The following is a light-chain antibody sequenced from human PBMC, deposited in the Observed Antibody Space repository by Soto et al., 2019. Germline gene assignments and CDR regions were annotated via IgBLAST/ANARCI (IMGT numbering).Light chain of an antibody. Sequence: QSALTQPASVSGSPGQSITISCTGTSSDVGGYNFVSWYQQHPGKAPKLMIYEGSKRPSGVSNRFSGSKSGNTASLTIPGVQAEDEADYCCCSYAGSRVFGGGTQLTVL. J-gene: IGLJ2*01. CDR3: CSYAGSRV. CDR1: SSDVGGYNF. CDR2: EGS. V-gene: IGLV2-23*01.